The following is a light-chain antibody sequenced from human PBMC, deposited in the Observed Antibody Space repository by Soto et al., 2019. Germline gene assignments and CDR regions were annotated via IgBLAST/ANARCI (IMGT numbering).Light chain of an antibody. CDR2: DNT. CDR1: SSNIGAGYA. J-gene: IGLJ1*01. Sequence: QSVLTQPPSVSGAPGQRVTISCTGSSSNIGAGYAVNWYQHLPGTAPKLLIYDNTNRPSGVPDRFSGSKSGTSASLAITGLQAEDEADYFCQSYDNNLNGFDVFGAGTKLTVL. V-gene: IGLV1-40*01. CDR3: QSYDNNLNGFDV.